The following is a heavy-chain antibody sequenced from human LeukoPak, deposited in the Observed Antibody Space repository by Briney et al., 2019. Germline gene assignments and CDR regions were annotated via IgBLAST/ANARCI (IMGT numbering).Heavy chain of an antibody. V-gene: IGHV3-11*01. J-gene: IGHJ6*02. CDR1: GFTFSDYY. CDR3: ARVPYYSSGYPRSEGMDV. CDR2: ISSSGSTI. Sequence: GGTLRLSCAASGFTFSDYYMSWIRQAPGKGLEWVSYISSSGSTIYYSDSVKGLFTISSDNANNSLYLQMNSLRAEDTAFYYCARVPYYSSGYPRSEGMDVWGQGTTVTVSS. D-gene: IGHD3-22*01.